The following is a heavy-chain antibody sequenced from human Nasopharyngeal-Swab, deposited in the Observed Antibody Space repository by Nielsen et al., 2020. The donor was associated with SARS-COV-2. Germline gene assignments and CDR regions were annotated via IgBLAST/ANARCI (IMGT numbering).Heavy chain of an antibody. D-gene: IGHD5-18*01. CDR3: ASGRGYSYGYVVY. J-gene: IGHJ4*02. CDR1: GGTFSSYA. CDR2: IIPIFGTA. Sequence: SVKVSCKASGGTFSSYAISWVRQAPGQGLEWMGGIIPIFGTANYAQKFQGRVTITADKSTNTAYMELSSLRSEDTAVYYCASGRGYSYGYVVYWGQGTLVTVSS. V-gene: IGHV1-69*06.